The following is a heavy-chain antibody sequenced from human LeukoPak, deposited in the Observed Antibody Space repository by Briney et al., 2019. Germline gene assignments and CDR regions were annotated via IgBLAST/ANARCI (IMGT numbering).Heavy chain of an antibody. CDR3: ASRTIGYYFDY. D-gene: IGHD2-2*01. CDR2: INHSGST. Sequence: PSETLSLTCAVYGGSFSGYYWSWIRQPPGKGLEWIGEINHSGSTNYNPSLKSRVTISVDTSKNQFSLKLSSVTAADTAVYYCASRTIGYYFDYWGQGTLVTVSS. CDR1: GGSFSGYY. J-gene: IGHJ4*02. V-gene: IGHV4-34*01.